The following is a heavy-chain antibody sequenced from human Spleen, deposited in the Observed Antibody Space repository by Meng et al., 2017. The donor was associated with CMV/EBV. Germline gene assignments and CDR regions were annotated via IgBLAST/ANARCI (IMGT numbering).Heavy chain of an antibody. Sequence: SCKASGYTFTGYYMHWGRQAPGQGLEWMGWINPNSGGTNFAQKFQDRVTMTRDTSISTAYMELSRLRSDDTAVYYCAGSRYSGSYGTNWGQGTLVTVSS. V-gene: IGHV1-2*02. CDR1: GYTFTGYY. CDR3: AGSRYSGSYGTN. CDR2: INPNSGGT. J-gene: IGHJ4*02. D-gene: IGHD1-26*01.